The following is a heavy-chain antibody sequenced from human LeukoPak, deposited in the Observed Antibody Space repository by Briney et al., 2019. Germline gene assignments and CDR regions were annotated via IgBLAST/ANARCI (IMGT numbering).Heavy chain of an antibody. CDR2: IYYSGST. J-gene: IGHJ5*02. Sequence: SETLSLTCTVSGGSISSHYWSWIRQPPGKGLEWIGYIYYSGSTNYNPSLKSRVTISVDTSKNQFSLKLSSVTAADTAVYYCARRVKYYYDSSGYSLGDYNWFDPWGQGTLVTVSS. D-gene: IGHD3-22*01. CDR1: GGSISSHY. CDR3: ARRVKYYYDSSGYSLGDYNWFDP. V-gene: IGHV4-59*11.